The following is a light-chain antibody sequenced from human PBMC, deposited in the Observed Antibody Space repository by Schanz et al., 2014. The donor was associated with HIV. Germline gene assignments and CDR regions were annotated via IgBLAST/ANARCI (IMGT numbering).Light chain of an antibody. J-gene: IGLJ1*01. CDR3: CSYTTTSTYV. CDR1: SMAFSSSNF. V-gene: IGLV2-14*03. CDR2: DVT. Sequence: LTQPTSVSGSPGQSITISCTGASMAFSSSNFVSWYQQHPGEAPRLIIYDVTSRPSGVSSRFSGSKSGNTASLTISGLQAEDEADYYCCSYTTTSTYVFGAGTKLTVL.